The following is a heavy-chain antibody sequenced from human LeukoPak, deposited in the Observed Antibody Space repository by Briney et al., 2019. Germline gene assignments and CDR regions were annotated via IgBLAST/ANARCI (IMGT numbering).Heavy chain of an antibody. D-gene: IGHD6-13*01. CDR2: ISGSGGST. J-gene: IGHJ4*02. V-gene: IGHV3-23*01. CDR3: AKDKSSGYSSSWYVSD. CDR1: GFTFSSYA. Sequence: GGSLRLSCAASGFTFSSYAMSWVRQAPGKGLEWVSAISGSGGSTYYADSMKGRFTISRDNSKNTLYLQMNSLRAEDTAVYYCAKDKSSGYSSSWYVSDWGQGTLVTVSS.